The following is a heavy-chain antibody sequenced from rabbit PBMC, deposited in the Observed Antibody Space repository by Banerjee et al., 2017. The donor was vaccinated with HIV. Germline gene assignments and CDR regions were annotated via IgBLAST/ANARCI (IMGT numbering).Heavy chain of an antibody. V-gene: IGHV1S43*01. J-gene: IGHJ2*01. Sequence: QQQLEESGGGLVKPGGTLTLTCTASGFSFGGSDWICWVRQAPGKGLEWIGYIDPGFGSTYYASWVNGRFTISSDNAQNTLYLQLTSLTASDTATYFCARGGYGAYGYGTMDAFDLWGPGTLVTVS. D-gene: IGHD3-1*01. CDR2: IDPGFGST. CDR1: GFSFGGSDW. CDR3: ARGGYGAYGYGTMDAFDL.